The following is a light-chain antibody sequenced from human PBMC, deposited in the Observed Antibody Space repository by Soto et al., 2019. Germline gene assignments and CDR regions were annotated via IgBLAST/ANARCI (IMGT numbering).Light chain of an antibody. CDR1: QSVRSRR. CDR3: QQYGNSLT. CDR2: GAS. J-gene: IGKJ5*01. V-gene: IGKV3-20*01. Sequence: EIVLTQSPGTLSLSPGERATLSCRASQSVRSRRLAWYQQKPGQAPRFLIYGASTRPIGIPDRFSGSGSGTDFTLTISRLEPEDFAVYYCQQYGNSLTFGQGTRLEIK.